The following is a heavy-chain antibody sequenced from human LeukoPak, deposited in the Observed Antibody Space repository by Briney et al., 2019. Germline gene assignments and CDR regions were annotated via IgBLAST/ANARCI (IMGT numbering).Heavy chain of an antibody. Sequence: LPGGSLRLSCSASGFIISDYAMHWVRQAPGKGLEYVSGISANGGSTYHADSVKGRFTISRDTSKNTLYLQMSSLRAEDTAMYYCVKDLYKGDSASWYFFHYWGQGTLVTVSS. CDR1: GFIISDYA. V-gene: IGHV3-64D*06. D-gene: IGHD6-13*01. J-gene: IGHJ4*02. CDR3: VKDLYKGDSASWYFFHY. CDR2: ISANGGST.